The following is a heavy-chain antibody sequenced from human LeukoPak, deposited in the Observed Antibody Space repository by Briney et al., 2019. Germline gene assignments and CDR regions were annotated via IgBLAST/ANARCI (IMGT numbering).Heavy chain of an antibody. V-gene: IGHV1-2*02. D-gene: IGHD3-22*01. CDR2: INPNSGGT. CDR1: GYTFTGYY. Sequence: ASVKVSCKASGYTFTGYYMHWVRQAPGQGLEWMGWINPNSGGTNYAQKFQGRVTMTRDTSISTAYMELSRLRSDDTAVYYCARDLTYDSGGYNDWGQGTLVTVSS. CDR3: ARDLTYDSGGYND. J-gene: IGHJ4*02.